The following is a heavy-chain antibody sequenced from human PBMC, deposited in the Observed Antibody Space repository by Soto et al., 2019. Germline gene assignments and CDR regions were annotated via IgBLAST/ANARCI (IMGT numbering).Heavy chain of an antibody. J-gene: IGHJ6*02. Sequence: QVQLVQSGAEVKKPGSSVKVSCKVSGGTFSNYAIDWVRLAPGQGLEWMGGIVPIFGTTYYTQQFQGRATIIAEDSTTTAYLELSSLRSEDTAIYYCARVEAVASIYNYHGLDVWGQGTAVTVSS. D-gene: IGHD6-19*01. CDR3: ARVEAVASIYNYHGLDV. V-gene: IGHV1-69*12. CDR2: IVPIFGTT. CDR1: GGTFSNYA.